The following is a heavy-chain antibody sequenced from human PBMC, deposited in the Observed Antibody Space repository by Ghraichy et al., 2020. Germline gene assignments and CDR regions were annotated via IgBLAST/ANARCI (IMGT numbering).Heavy chain of an antibody. Sequence: SETLSLTCSVSGGSISRTTFYWGWIRQPPGKGLEWIGNIYHTGSTYYSPALRGRVTISVDTSMNQFFLQMTSVTAADTAVYYCARPARPFYDQGSAHAYHTWGQGTLVTVSS. CDR2: IYHTGST. CDR3: ARPARPFYDQGSAHAYHT. CDR1: GGSISRTTFY. V-gene: IGHV4-39*01. D-gene: IGHD3-3*01. J-gene: IGHJ3*01.